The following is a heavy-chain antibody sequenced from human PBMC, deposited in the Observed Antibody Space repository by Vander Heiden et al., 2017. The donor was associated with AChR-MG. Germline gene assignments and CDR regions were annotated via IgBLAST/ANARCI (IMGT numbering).Heavy chain of an antibody. CDR3: ARGPEFYNDYIWAPRFFDY. D-gene: IGHD3-16*01. J-gene: IGHJ4*02. V-gene: IGHV4-34*01. CDR1: GGSFSNYY. Sequence: QVQLQQWGAGLLKPSEPLSLTCAVYGGSFSNYYWIWIRQPPGEGLEWIGEINHSGSTNYAPSLKSRVTISIDTSKNQFSLRLSSVTAADTAVYYCARGPEFYNDYIWAPRFFDYWGQGALVTVSS. CDR2: INHSGST.